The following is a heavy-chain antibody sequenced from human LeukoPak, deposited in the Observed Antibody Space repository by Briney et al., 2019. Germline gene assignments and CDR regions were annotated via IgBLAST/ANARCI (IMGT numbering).Heavy chain of an antibody. D-gene: IGHD3-16*01. V-gene: IGHV3-53*01. J-gene: IGHJ4*02. Sequence: GGSLRLSCAASGFTVSISYMTWVRQAPGKGLEWVSVIYSDGSTYYADSVKGRFTISRDNSKNTLCLQMNSLRAEDTAVYYCAKLGALGTNPSPFEYWGQGTLVTVSS. CDR2: IYSDGST. CDR3: AKLGALGTNPSPFEY. CDR1: GFTVSISY.